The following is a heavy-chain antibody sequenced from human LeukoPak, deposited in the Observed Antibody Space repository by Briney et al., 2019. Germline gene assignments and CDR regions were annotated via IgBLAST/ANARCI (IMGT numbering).Heavy chain of an antibody. CDR2: ISSSGSTI. D-gene: IGHD3-10*02. CDR1: GFPFSSYE. Sequence: GGSLRLSCAASGFPFSSYEMNWVRQAPGEGLEWVSYISSSGSTIYYADSVKGRFTISRDNAKNSLYLQMNSLRAKDTAVYYCAELGITMIGGVWGKGNPGTISS. CDR3: AELGITMIGGV. V-gene: IGHV3-48*03. J-gene: IGHJ6*01.